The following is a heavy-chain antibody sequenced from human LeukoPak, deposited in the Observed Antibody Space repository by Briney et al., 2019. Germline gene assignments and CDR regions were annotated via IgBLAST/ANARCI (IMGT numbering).Heavy chain of an antibody. V-gene: IGHV4-59*02. CDR3: ARDGIPDTALD. D-gene: IGHD5-18*01. J-gene: IGHJ4*02. CDR1: GGSVSSNY. CDR2: IYHSGYA. Sequence: PSETLSLTCSVSGGSVSSNYWAWLRQPPGKGPEWIGYIYHSGYAKYNPSFKSRVTMSVDTSKSQFSLQLTSVTAADTAVYYCARDGIPDTALDWGQGTLVTVSS.